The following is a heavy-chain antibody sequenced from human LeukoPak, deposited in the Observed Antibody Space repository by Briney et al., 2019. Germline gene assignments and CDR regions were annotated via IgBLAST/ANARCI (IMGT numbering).Heavy chain of an antibody. CDR1: GGTFSGYT. Sequence: GSSVKVSCKASGGTFSGYTISWVRQAPGQGLEWMGRIIPILGIANYAQKFQGRVTITADKSTSTAYMELSSLRSEDTAVYYCARDPDVVVVAATQNWFDPWGQGTLVTVSS. V-gene: IGHV1-69*04. D-gene: IGHD2-15*01. CDR2: IIPILGIA. CDR3: ARDPDVVVVAATQNWFDP. J-gene: IGHJ5*02.